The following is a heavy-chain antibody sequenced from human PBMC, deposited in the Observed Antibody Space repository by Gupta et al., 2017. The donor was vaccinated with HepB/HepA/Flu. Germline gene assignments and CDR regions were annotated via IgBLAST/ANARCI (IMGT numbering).Heavy chain of an antibody. CDR2: IDWDGDT. Sequence: GFSLNTNGMCVTWMRQPPGKALEWLARIDWDGDTYFNTSLRTRLTISKDTSKNQVVLTMANMDPVDTATYFCARILGSTQGLDFWGQGSLVTVSS. CDR1: GFSLNTNGMC. D-gene: IGHD2-15*01. V-gene: IGHV2-70*11. J-gene: IGHJ4*02. CDR3: ARILGSTQGLDF.